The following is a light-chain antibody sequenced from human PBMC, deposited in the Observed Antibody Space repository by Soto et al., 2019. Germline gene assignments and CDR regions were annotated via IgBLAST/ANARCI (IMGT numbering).Light chain of an antibody. CDR1: TGAVTSNSY. Sequence: QAVVTQESSLTVSPGGTVTLTCASSTGAVTSNSYPAWFQQKPGQAPRALIYDTSKKHSWTPARFSASLLGDKAALTLSGVQPEDEAEYFCLLYYGGAQLWVFGGGTQLTVL. CDR3: LLYYGGAQLWV. CDR2: DTS. J-gene: IGLJ3*02. V-gene: IGLV7-43*01.